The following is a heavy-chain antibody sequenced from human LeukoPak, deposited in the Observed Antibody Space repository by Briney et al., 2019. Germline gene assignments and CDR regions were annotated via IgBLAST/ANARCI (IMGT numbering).Heavy chain of an antibody. J-gene: IGHJ3*02. D-gene: IGHD3-22*01. Sequence: ASVKVSCKASGYTFTSYGISWVRQAPGQGLAWMGWISAYNGNTNYAQKLQGRVTMTTDTSTSTAYMELRSLRSDDTAVYYCARDSYYYDSSGYPLHMAFDIWGQGAMVTVSS. CDR3: ARDSYYYDSSGYPLHMAFDI. CDR2: ISAYNGNT. V-gene: IGHV1-18*01. CDR1: GYTFTSYG.